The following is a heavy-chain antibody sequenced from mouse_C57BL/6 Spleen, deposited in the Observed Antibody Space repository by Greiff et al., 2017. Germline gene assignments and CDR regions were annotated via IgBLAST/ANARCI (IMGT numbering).Heavy chain of an antibody. D-gene: IGHD2-5*01. V-gene: IGHV1-74*01. CDR3: AMSNLWYFDD. CDR1: GYTFTSYW. J-gene: IGHJ1*03. CDR2: IHPSDSDT. Sequence: VKLQQPGAELVKPGASVKVSCKSSGYTFTSYWMHWVKQRTGQGLEWIGRIHPSDSDTNYNQKFTGKATLTVDKSSSTAYMQLHSLTAEDSAVYYCAMSNLWYFDDWGTGTTVTVSS.